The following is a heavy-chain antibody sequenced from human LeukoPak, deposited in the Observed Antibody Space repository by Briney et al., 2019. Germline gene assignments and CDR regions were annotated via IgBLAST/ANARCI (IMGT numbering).Heavy chain of an antibody. J-gene: IGHJ4*02. D-gene: IGHD5-24*01. V-gene: IGHV3-7*01. Sequence: PGGSLRLSCAASGFSFSDYWMSWVCQAPGKGLEWVANVKPDGSEKYYVDSVKGRFTISRDNARNSLYLQMDSLRAEDTAVYYCANLWEMGYWGQGTLVTVSS. CDR2: VKPDGSEK. CDR1: GFSFSDYW. CDR3: ANLWEMGY.